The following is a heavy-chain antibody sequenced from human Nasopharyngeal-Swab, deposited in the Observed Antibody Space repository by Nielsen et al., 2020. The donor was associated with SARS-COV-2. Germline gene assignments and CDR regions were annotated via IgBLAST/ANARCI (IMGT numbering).Heavy chain of an antibody. CDR2: ISGSGGTT. CDR3: VKSKGYTSSWNDY. D-gene: IGHD6-13*01. V-gene: IGHV3-23*01. Sequence: WIRQPPGKGLEWVSVISGSGGTTYYADSVKGRFTTSRDNSKTTVHLQMDRLRVEDTAVYFCVKSKGYTSSWNDYWGQGTLVTVSS. J-gene: IGHJ4*02.